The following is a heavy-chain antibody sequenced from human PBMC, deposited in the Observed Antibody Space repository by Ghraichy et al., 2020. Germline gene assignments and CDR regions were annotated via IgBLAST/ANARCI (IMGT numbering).Heavy chain of an antibody. CDR2: ISGSGGST. CDR1: GFTFSSYA. Sequence: GGSLRLSCAASGFTFSSYAMSWVRQAPGKGLEWVSAISGSGGSTYYADSVKGRFTISRDNSKNTLYLQMNSLRAEDTAVYYCAKIVDTAMVTPYYFDYWGQGTLVTVSS. J-gene: IGHJ4*02. CDR3: AKIVDTAMVTPYYFDY. D-gene: IGHD5-18*01. V-gene: IGHV3-23*01.